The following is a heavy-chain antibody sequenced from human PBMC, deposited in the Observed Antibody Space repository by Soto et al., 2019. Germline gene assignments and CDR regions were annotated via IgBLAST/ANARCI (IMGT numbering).Heavy chain of an antibody. CDR1: GFSLSTSGVG. Sequence: SGPTLVNPTQTLTLACTFSGFSLSTSGVGVGWIRQPPGKALEWLALIYWDDDKRYSPSLKSRLTITKDTSKNQVVLTMTNMDPVDTATYYCAHRKVGDPSHYFDYWGQGTLVTVSS. D-gene: IGHD3-16*01. CDR3: AHRKVGDPSHYFDY. V-gene: IGHV2-5*02. CDR2: IYWDDDK. J-gene: IGHJ4*02.